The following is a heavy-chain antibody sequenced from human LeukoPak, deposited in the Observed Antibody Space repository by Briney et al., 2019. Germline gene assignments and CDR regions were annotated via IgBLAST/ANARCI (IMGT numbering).Heavy chain of an antibody. CDR3: ARGGRWFDP. J-gene: IGHJ5*02. V-gene: IGHV4-39*07. Sequence: SETLSLTCTVSGGSISSSSYYWGWIRQPPGKGLEWIGSIYYSGSTYYNPSLKSRVTMSIDTSKNQFSLKVTSVTAAGTAVYYCARGGRWFDPWGQETGVSVS. CDR1: GGSISSSSYY. CDR2: IYYSGST.